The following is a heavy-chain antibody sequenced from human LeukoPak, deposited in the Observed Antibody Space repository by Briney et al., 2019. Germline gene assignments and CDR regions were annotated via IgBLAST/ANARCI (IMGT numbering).Heavy chain of an antibody. CDR2: IYYSGST. CDR1: GGSISSSSYY. Sequence: SETLSLTCTVSGGSISSSSYYWGWIRQPPGKGLEWIGSIYYSGSTYYNPSLKSRVTISVDTSKNQFSLKLSSVTAADTAVYYCARLNYYDSSVDYWGQGTLVTVPS. CDR3: ARLNYYDSSVDY. D-gene: IGHD3-22*01. V-gene: IGHV4-39*01. J-gene: IGHJ4*02.